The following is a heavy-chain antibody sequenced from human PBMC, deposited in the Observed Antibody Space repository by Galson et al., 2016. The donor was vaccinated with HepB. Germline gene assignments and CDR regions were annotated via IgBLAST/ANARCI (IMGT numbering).Heavy chain of an antibody. CDR2: VYHTGTT. J-gene: IGHJ5*02. CDR3: ARRQSTGGYNWFDP. V-gene: IGHV4-31*03. CDR1: GGSINGGGYY. Sequence: TLSLTCSLSGGSINGGGYYWTWIRQYPGKGLEWIGYVYHTGTTFYNPSLESRVTMSVDTSKIHFSLNLTSVSAADTAIYYCARRQSTGGYNWFDPWGQGTLVTVSS. D-gene: IGHD3-16*01.